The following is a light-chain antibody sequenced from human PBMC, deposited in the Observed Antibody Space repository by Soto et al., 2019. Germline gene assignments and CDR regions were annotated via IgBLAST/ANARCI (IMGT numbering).Light chain of an antibody. CDR3: MSYAGGNNWV. CDR1: SSDVGTHGY. CDR2: EVT. Sequence: QSALTQPPSASGSPGQSVTISCTGTSSDVGTHGYVSWYQQHAGKAPKLMIYEVTKRPSGVPDRFSGSKSVNTASLTVSGLQAEDEAEYYCMSYAGGNNWVFGGVTKITVL. J-gene: IGLJ3*02. V-gene: IGLV2-8*01.